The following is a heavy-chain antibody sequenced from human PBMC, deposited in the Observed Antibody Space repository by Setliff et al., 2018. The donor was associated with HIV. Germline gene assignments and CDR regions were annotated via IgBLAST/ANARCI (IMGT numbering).Heavy chain of an antibody. D-gene: IGHD3-10*01. V-gene: IGHV7-4-1*02. CDR2: INTKTGNP. Sequence: ASVKVSCKASGYTFTSYAMNWVRQAPGQGLEWLGWINTKTGNPTYVQGFTGRFVFSLDTSVSTAHLQISSLKAEDTAVYYCARAHLWFGESFPFDPWGQGTLVTVSS. J-gene: IGHJ5*02. CDR3: ARAHLWFGESFPFDP. CDR1: GYTFTSYA.